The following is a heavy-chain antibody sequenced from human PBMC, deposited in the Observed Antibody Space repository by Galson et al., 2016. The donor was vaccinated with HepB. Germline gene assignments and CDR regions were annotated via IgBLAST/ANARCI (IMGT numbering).Heavy chain of an antibody. Sequence: PALVKPTQTLTLTCTFSGFSLTTTGGGVGWIRQPPGKALEWLAVIFWDDEKRFSPSLENRLTITKDTSKNQVVLTLTNMDPVDTPTYYCAHTSTPWYMYNHYYSMDVWGQGTTVTVSS. V-gene: IGHV2-5*02. CDR3: AHTSTPWYMYNHYYSMDV. D-gene: IGHD1-1*01. J-gene: IGHJ6*02. CDR2: IFWDDEK. CDR1: GFSLTTTGGG.